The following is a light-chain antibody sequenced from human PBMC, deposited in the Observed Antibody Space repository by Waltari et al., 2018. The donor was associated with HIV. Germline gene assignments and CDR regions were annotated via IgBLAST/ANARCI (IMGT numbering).Light chain of an antibody. Sequence: EIVLTQSPGTLSLSPGERATLSCRASQSVTNNYLAWYQHKPGQAPRLLIYGTSNRATDIPDRFSGSGSGTEFTLTISRLEPEDFAVFYCQQYESSPLTFGGGTKVEIK. J-gene: IGKJ4*01. CDR1: QSVTNNY. V-gene: IGKV3-20*01. CDR2: GTS. CDR3: QQYESSPLT.